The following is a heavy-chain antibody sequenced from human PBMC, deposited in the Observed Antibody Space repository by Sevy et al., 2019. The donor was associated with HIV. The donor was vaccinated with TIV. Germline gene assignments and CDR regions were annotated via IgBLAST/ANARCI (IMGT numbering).Heavy chain of an antibody. V-gene: IGHV3-9*01. Sequence: GGSLRLSCAASGFTFDDYAMHWVRQAPGKGLEWVSGISWNSGSIGYADSVKGRFTISRDNAKNSLYLQMNSLRAEDTALYYCATGVVRGFITYWGQGTLVTVSS. CDR1: GFTFDDYA. CDR3: ATGVVRGFITY. D-gene: IGHD3-10*01. CDR2: ISWNSGSI. J-gene: IGHJ4*02.